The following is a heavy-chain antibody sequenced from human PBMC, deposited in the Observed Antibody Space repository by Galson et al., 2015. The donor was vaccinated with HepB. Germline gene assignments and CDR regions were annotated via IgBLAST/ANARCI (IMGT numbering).Heavy chain of an antibody. Sequence: SLRLSCAASGFTFSSHAMSWVRQAPGKGLEWVSGISGSGDTTYYAGSVEGRFTISRDNSKNTLYMQINSLTAEDTAVYYCAKRISITFFGPGKNYMDVWGKGNPGHRL. J-gene: IGHJ6*03. CDR3: AKRISITFFGPGKNYMDV. D-gene: IGHD3-3*01. CDR2: ISGSGDTT. V-gene: IGHV3-23*01. CDR1: GFTFSSHA.